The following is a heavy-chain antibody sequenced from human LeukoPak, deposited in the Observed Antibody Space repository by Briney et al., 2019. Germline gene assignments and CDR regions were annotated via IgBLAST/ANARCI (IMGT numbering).Heavy chain of an antibody. D-gene: IGHD5-18*01. CDR2: INHSGST. Sequence: SETLFLTCAVYGGSFSGYYWSWIRQPPGKGLEWIGEINHSGSTNYNPSLKSRVTISVDTSKNQFSLKLSSVTAADTAVYYCARGGMGRGYSYGFFDYWGQGTLVTVSS. CDR3: ARGGMGRGYSYGFFDY. CDR1: GGSFSGYY. J-gene: IGHJ4*02. V-gene: IGHV4-34*01.